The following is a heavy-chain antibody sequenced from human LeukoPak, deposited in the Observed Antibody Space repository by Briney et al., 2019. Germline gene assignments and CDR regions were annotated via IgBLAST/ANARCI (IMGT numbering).Heavy chain of an antibody. D-gene: IGHD5-24*01. CDR2: IYYSGST. Sequence: PSETLSLTCTVSGGSISSGSYYWGWIRQPPGKGLEWIGSIYYSGSTYYNPSLKSRVTISVDTSKNQFSLKLSSVTAADTAVYYCARRTLDGYIFDYWGQGTLVTVSS. J-gene: IGHJ4*02. CDR1: GGSISSGSYY. V-gene: IGHV4-39*01. CDR3: ARRTLDGYIFDY.